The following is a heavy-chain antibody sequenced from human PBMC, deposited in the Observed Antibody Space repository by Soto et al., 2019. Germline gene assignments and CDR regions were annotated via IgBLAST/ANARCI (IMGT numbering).Heavy chain of an antibody. V-gene: IGHV3-30*18. CDR1: GFTFSSYG. Sequence: QVQLVESGGGVVQPGRSLRLSCAASGFTFSSYGMHWVRQAPGKGLEWVAVISYDGSNKYYADSVKGRFTISRDNSKNTLYLQMKSLRAEDTAVYYCAKDLNGEWELSDDWGQGTLVSVSS. CDR3: AKDLNGEWELSDD. J-gene: IGHJ4*02. D-gene: IGHD1-26*01. CDR2: ISYDGSNK.